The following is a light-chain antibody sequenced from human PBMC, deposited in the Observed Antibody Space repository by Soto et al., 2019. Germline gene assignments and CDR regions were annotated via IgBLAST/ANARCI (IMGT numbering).Light chain of an antibody. CDR2: GAS. J-gene: IGKJ2*01. Sequence: EIVMTQSPATLSVSPGERVTLSCRASQSVSSNLARYQQKPGQAPRLLMYGASTRATGIPARFSGSGSGTEFTLTISSLQSEDFAVYYCQQYNNWPPYTFGQGTKLEIK. CDR3: QQYNNWPPYT. CDR1: QSVSSN. V-gene: IGKV3-15*01.